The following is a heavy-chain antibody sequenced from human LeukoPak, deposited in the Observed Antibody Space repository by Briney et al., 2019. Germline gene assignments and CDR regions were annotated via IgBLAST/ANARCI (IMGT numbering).Heavy chain of an antibody. CDR3: ARDLGATGDY. CDR2: VYYSGST. Sequence: SETLSLTCTVSGGSISSYYWSWIRQPPGKGLEWIGYVYYSGSTNYNPSLKSRVTITVDTSKNQFSLKLRSVAAADTAVYYCARDLGATGDYWGQGTLVTVAS. D-gene: IGHD1-26*01. V-gene: IGHV4-59*01. CDR1: GGSISSYY. J-gene: IGHJ4*02.